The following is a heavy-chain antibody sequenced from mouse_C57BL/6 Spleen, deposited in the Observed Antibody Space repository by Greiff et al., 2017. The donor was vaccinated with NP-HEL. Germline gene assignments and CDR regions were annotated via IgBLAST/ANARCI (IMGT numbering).Heavy chain of an antibody. CDR3: ARITTVVRYFDV. Sequence: QVQLKQPGAELVKPGASVKLSCKASGYTFTSYWMQWVKQRPGQGLEWIGEIDPSDSYTNYNQKFKGKATLTVDTSSSTAYMQLSSLTSEDSAVYYCARITTVVRYFDVWGTGTTVTVSS. J-gene: IGHJ1*03. V-gene: IGHV1-50*01. CDR1: GYTFTSYW. CDR2: IDPSDSYT. D-gene: IGHD1-1*01.